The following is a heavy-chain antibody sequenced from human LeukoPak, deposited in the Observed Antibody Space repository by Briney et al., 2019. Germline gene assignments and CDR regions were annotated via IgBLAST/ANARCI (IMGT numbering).Heavy chain of an antibody. Sequence: GESLKISCKGSGYSFTSYWIGWVRQMPGKGLEWMGIIYPGDSGTRYSPSFQGQVAISADKSISTAYLQWSSLKAPDTAMYYCARLACSGGSCYSDYWGQGTLVTVSS. D-gene: IGHD2-15*01. CDR3: ARLACSGGSCYSDY. CDR2: IYPGDSGT. CDR1: GYSFTSYW. V-gene: IGHV5-51*01. J-gene: IGHJ4*02.